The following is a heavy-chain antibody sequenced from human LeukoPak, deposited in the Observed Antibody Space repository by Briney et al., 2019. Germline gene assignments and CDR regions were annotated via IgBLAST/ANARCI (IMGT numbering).Heavy chain of an antibody. CDR1: GXXXXXXX. CDR2: IYPDDSDT. CDR3: ARIWLRAFDI. D-gene: IGHD3-16*01. Sequence: GESLKIXCKXXGXXXXXXXXAWXXXXXXXXLXWXGIIYPDDSDTRYSPSFXGXVTISADKSISTAYLQWSSLKASDTAMYYCARIWLRAFDIWGQGTMVTVSS. J-gene: IGHJ3*02. V-gene: IGHV5-51*01.